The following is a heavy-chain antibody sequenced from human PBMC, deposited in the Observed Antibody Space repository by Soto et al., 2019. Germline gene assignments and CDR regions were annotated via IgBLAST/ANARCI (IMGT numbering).Heavy chain of an antibody. D-gene: IGHD3-3*01. CDR1: GGTFSSYT. J-gene: IGHJ4*02. CDR2: IIPILGIA. V-gene: IGHV1-69*02. Sequence: QVQLVQSGAEVKKPGSSVKVSCKASGGTFSSYTISWVRQAPGQGLEWMGRIIPILGIANYAQKFQGRVTITADKSTSTAYMELSSRRSEDTAVYYCAKTFGVVTHPPDIWGQGTLVTVSS. CDR3: AKTFGVVTHPPDI.